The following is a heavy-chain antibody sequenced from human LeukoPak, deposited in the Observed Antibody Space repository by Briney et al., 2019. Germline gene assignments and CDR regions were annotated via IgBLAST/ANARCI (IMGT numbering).Heavy chain of an antibody. Sequence: GGSLRLSCAASGFTFSSYGMHWVRQAPGKGLEWVAVISYDGSNKYYADSVKGRFTISRDNSKNTLYLQMNSLRAEDTAVYYCAKAVVVPSFDPWGQGTLVTVSS. J-gene: IGHJ5*02. D-gene: IGHD2-15*01. CDR3: AKAVVVPSFDP. CDR2: ISYDGSNK. CDR1: GFTFSSYG. V-gene: IGHV3-30*18.